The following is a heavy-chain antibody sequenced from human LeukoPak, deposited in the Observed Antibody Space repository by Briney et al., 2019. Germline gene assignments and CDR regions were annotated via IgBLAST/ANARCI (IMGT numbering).Heavy chain of an antibody. D-gene: IGHD3-16*01. Sequence: GGSLRLSCAASGFTFRTFAMHWVRQAPGKGLEYASAISADGYSAYYANSVKGRFTISRDNSKNTLYLQMGSLRIEDMAVYYCARGPGGHYDYPYDLWGQGTLVTVSS. J-gene: IGHJ5*02. CDR1: GFTFRTFA. V-gene: IGHV3-64*01. CDR2: ISADGYSA. CDR3: ARGPGGHYDYPYDL.